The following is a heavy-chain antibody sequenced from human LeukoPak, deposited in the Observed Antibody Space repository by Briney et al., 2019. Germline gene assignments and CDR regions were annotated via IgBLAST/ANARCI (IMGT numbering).Heavy chain of an antibody. CDR3: AREAAAGVYFEY. J-gene: IGHJ4*02. CDR1: GYTFTSYD. D-gene: IGHD6-13*01. CDR2: ITPYNGNT. V-gene: IGHV1-18*01. Sequence: ASVKVSCKASGYTFTSYDISWVRQAPGQGLEWRGWITPYNGNTNYAHNLRDRVTMTTDTSTTTAYLELRSLTSDDTAIYYCAREAAAGVYFEYWGQGTLVTVSS.